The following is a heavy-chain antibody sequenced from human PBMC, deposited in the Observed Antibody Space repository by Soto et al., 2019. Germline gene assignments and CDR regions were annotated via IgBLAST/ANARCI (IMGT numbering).Heavy chain of an antibody. CDR1: NGSISSSGYY. D-gene: IGHD6-6*01. J-gene: IGHJ5*02. V-gene: IGHV4-31*03. Sequence: QVQLQESGPGLAKPSQTLSLTCNVSNGSISSSGYYWSWIRQHPGQGLEWIGYIYYSGSTYYNPSLKSRVTISVDTSKNQFSLKLGSVTAADTAMYYCAGGSSKSWSDPWGQGTLVTVSS. CDR3: AGGSSKSWSDP. CDR2: IYYSGST.